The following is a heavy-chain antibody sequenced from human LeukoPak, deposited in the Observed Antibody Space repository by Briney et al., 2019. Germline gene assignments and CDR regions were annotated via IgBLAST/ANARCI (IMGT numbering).Heavy chain of an antibody. V-gene: IGHV4-61*08. CDR1: GGSISSGGYY. D-gene: IGHD3-10*01. CDR2: IYYSGST. Sequence: SETLSLTCTVSGGSISSGGYYWSWIRQPPGKGLEWIGYIYYSGSTNYNPSLKSRVTISVDTSKNQFSLKLSSVTAADTAVYYCARGWREMLSTRYYYGSGSYGSKAFDPWGQGTLVTVSS. CDR3: ARGWREMLSTRYYYGSGSYGSKAFDP. J-gene: IGHJ5*02.